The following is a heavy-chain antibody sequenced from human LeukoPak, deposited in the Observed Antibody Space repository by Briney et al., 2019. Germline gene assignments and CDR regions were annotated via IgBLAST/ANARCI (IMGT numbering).Heavy chain of an antibody. V-gene: IGHV1-2*02. CDR3: ARDQYNYSHHGGFDI. CDR1: GYTFTGYY. J-gene: IGHJ3*02. Sequence: ASVKVSCKASGYTFTGYYIHWVRQAPGQGLEWMGWLNPDSGVTKYAQKFQGRVTMTRDTSISTAFMELSRLRSDDTAVYYCARDQYNYSHHGGFDIWGQGTMVTVSS. CDR2: LNPDSGVT. D-gene: IGHD5-18*01.